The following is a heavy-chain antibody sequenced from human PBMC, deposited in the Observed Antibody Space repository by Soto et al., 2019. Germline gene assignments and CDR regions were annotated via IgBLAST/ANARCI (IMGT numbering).Heavy chain of an antibody. CDR1: GFTFSNYG. D-gene: IGHD6-19*01. V-gene: IGHV3-30*18. J-gene: IGHJ4*02. CDR3: AKVLIIAVDGDAYNFGY. CDR2: ISYEGSNK. Sequence: GGSLRLSCAASGFTFSNYGMHWVRQAPGKGLEWVAVISYEGSNKYYADSVKGRFTISRDNSKNTLYLQMNSLRAEDTAVYYCAKVLIIAVDGDAYNFGYWGLGTPVTVSS.